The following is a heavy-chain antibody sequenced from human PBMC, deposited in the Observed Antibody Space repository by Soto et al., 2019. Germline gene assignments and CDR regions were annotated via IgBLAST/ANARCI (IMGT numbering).Heavy chain of an antibody. CDR1: GYTFVSYA. V-gene: IGHV1-18*01. Sequence: QVQLIQSGAEMKKPGASVRVSCKTSGYTFVSYAISWVRQAPGQGLEWMGWISTYSGNTNYAQRFQGRVNMTADTCTSTDYMDLRNLRSDDTDVYYCARGSTVTMSTHYYYMDVWGKGTTVTVSS. CDR3: ARGSTVTMSTHYYYMDV. CDR2: ISTYSGNT. D-gene: IGHD4-17*01. J-gene: IGHJ6*03.